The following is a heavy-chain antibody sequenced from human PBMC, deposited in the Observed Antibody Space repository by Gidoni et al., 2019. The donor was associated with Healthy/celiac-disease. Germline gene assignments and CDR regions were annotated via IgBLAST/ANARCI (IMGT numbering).Heavy chain of an antibody. D-gene: IGHD2-15*01. J-gene: IGHJ3*02. CDR2: IKSQTEGGTT. Sequence: EVQLVESGGGLVKPGGSLRLSCAASGFTFSNAWMSWVRQAPGKGLELVGRIKSQTEGGTTGYASTVEGRFTLSREGSKNTLYLQMNRLKTEDTAVYYCTYFWLLLGEVGAFDIWGQGTMVTVSS. V-gene: IGHV3-15*01. CDR1: GFTFSNAW. CDR3: TYFWLLLGEVGAFDI.